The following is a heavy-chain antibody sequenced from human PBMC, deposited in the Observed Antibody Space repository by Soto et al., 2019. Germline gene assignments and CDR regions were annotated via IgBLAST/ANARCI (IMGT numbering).Heavy chain of an antibody. D-gene: IGHD2-15*01. J-gene: IGHJ6*02. CDR1: GFNFNSYT. V-gene: IGHV3-21*01. CDR2: ISSSGYI. CDR3: ARDCSGGSCYPGMDV. Sequence: EVQLVESRGGLVKPGGSLRLSCAASGFNFNSYTINWVRQAPGKRLEWLSSISSSGYIFSTDSVRGRFTISRDNAKNSVYPQINSLRAEDTALYFCARDCSGGSCYPGMDVWGQGTTVTVSS.